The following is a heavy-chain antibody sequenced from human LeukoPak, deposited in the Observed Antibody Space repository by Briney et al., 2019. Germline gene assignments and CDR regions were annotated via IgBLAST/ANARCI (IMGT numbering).Heavy chain of an antibody. CDR3: ARGDTVPFDY. J-gene: IGHJ4*02. Sequence: GASVKVSCTGSGYSFTSYAINWARQAPGQGLEWMGFINTNSGNPTYAQGFTGRFVFSLDTSVSTAYLQISSLKADDTGVYYCARGDTVPFDYWGQGTLLTVSS. V-gene: IGHV7-4-1*02. CDR2: INTNSGNP. D-gene: IGHD4-11*01. CDR1: GYSFTSYA.